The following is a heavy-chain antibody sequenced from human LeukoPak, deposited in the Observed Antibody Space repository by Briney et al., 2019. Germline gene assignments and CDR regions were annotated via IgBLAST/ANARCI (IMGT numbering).Heavy chain of an antibody. CDR2: ISGSSSTI. Sequence: PGGSLRLSCAASGFTFSTYSMNWVRQAPGKGLEWVSYISGSSSTIYYADSVKGRFTISRDKAKNLLYLQMNSLRAEDTAVYYCARDRWGYSYGGDWGQGTLVTVSS. V-gene: IGHV3-48*01. D-gene: IGHD5-18*01. CDR3: ARDRWGYSYGGD. CDR1: GFTFSTYS. J-gene: IGHJ4*02.